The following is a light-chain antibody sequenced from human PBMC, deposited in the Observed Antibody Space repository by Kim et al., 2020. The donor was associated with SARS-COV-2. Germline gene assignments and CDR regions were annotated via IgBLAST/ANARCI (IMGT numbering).Light chain of an antibody. V-gene: IGLV4-69*01. CDR2: VNSDGSH. J-gene: IGLJ3*02. Sequence: QLVLTQSPSASASLGASVNLTCTLSSGHSTYTIAWHQQQPEKGPRYLMKVNSDGSHSKGDGIPDRFSGSSSGAERYLTISSLQSDDEADYYCQTWGTGFRMFGGGTQLTVL. CDR1: SGHSTYT. CDR3: QTWGTGFRM.